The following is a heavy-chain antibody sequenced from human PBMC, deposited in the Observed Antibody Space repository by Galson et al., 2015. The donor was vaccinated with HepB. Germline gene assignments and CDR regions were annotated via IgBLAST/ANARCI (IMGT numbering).Heavy chain of an antibody. CDR2: ISYDGSDK. Sequence: SLRLSCAASGFSFSNYGMHWVRQAPGKGLEWVAVISYDGSDKYYADSVKGRFTISRNNSKNTLYLQMNSLSAEATAVYYCAKYIRHCSYGSCDSGDVFDYWGQGTRVTVSS. D-gene: IGHD2-15*01. V-gene: IGHV3-30*18. CDR3: AKYIRHCSYGSCDSGDVFDY. J-gene: IGHJ4*02. CDR1: GFSFSNYG.